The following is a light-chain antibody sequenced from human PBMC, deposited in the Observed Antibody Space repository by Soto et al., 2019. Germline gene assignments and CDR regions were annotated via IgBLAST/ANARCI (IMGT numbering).Light chain of an antibody. CDR3: AAWDGSLNHIL. Sequence: QSVLTQPLSASGTPGQGVAISCSGSSSNMGSNTVNWYQHLPGTAPKLLIYNDNQRPSGVPDRFFGSKSGTSASLAITGLQSEDEADYYCAAWDGSLNHILFGGGTKLTVL. CDR2: NDN. J-gene: IGLJ2*01. CDR1: SSNMGSNT. V-gene: IGLV1-44*01.